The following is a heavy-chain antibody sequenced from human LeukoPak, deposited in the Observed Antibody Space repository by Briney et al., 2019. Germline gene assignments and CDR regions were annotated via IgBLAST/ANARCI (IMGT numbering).Heavy chain of an antibody. Sequence: ASVKVSCKASGYTFTSYGISWVRQAPGQGLEWMGWISAYNGNTNYAQKLQGRVTMTTDTSTSTAYMELRSLRSDDTAVYYCARAEGDGYSKLPFGYWGQGTLVTVSS. CDR2: ISAYNGNT. CDR3: ARAEGDGYSKLPFGY. D-gene: IGHD5-24*01. J-gene: IGHJ4*02. V-gene: IGHV1-18*01. CDR1: GYTFTSYG.